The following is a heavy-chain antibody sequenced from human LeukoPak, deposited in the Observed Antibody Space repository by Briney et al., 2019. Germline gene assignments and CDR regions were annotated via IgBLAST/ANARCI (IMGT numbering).Heavy chain of an antibody. CDR3: AKTRGWPYYFDY. CDR1: GFTFSTYA. V-gene: IGHV3-23*01. J-gene: IGHJ4*02. CDR2: ISGSGGST. Sequence: GGSLRLSCAASGFTFSTYAMSWVRLAPGKGLEWVSAISGSGGSTYSADPVKGRFTISRDNSKNTLYLQMNSLKAEDTAVYYCAKTRGWPYYFDYWGQGTLVTVSS. D-gene: IGHD6-19*01.